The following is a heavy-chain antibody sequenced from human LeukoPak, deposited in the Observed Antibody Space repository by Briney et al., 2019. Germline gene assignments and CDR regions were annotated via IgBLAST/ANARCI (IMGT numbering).Heavy chain of an antibody. J-gene: IGHJ4*02. D-gene: IGHD6-13*01. CDR2: IYHSGST. CDR3: ARAGIVAAAGRGGADFDY. V-gene: IGHV4-38-2*02. Sequence: SETLSLTCTVSGYSISSGYYWGWIRQPPGKGLEWIGSIYHSGSTYYNPSLKSRVTISVDTSKNQFSLKLSSVTAADTAGYYCARAGIVAAAGRGGADFDYWGQGTLVTVSS. CDR1: GYSISSGYY.